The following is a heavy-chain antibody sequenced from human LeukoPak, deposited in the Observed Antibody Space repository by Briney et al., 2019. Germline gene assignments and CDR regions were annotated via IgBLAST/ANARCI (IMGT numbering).Heavy chain of an antibody. Sequence: PGGSLRLSCAASGFTFSSYSMNWVRQAPGKGLEWVSSISSSSSYKYYADSVKGRFTISRDNAKNSLYLQMNSLRAEDTAMYYCASRYCSGGTCYLSSDYWGQGTLVTVSS. CDR2: ISSSSSYK. J-gene: IGHJ4*02. CDR3: ASRYCSGGTCYLSSDY. CDR1: GFTFSSYS. D-gene: IGHD2-15*01. V-gene: IGHV3-21*01.